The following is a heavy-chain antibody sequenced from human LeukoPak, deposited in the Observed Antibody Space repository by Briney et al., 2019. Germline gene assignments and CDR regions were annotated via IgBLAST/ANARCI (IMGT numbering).Heavy chain of an antibody. D-gene: IGHD3-3*01. J-gene: IGHJ4*02. CDR2: ISTGGNYI. CDR3: ARDFGRKIDY. V-gene: IGHV3-11*06. Sequence: GGSLRLSCAASGFTFSDYYMSWIRQAPGKGLEWVSYISTGGNYINYADSVKGRFTISRDNAKNSLYLQMNSLRAEDTAVYYCARDFGRKIDYWGQGTLVTVSS. CDR1: GFTFSDYY.